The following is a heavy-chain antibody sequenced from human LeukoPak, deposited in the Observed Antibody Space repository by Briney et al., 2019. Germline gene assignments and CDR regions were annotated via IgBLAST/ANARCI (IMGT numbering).Heavy chain of an antibody. J-gene: IGHJ5*02. CDR3: ARDGRGSYSQSGWFDP. Sequence: ASVKVSCKASGGTFSSYAISWVRQAPGQGLEWMGWINPNSGGTNYAQKFQGRVTMTRDTSISTAYMELSRLRSDDTAVYYCARDGRGSYSQSGWFDPWGQGTLVTVSS. CDR1: GGTFSSYA. CDR2: INPNSGGT. V-gene: IGHV1-2*02. D-gene: IGHD1-26*01.